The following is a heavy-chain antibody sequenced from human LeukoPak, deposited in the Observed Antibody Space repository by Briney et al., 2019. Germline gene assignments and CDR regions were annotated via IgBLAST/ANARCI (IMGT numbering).Heavy chain of an antibody. Sequence: ASVKVSCKASGYTFTGYSMHWVRQAPGQGLEWMGRINPNSGGTQYAQKFQGRVTMTRDTSISTAYMELSRLRSDDTAVYYCARDVHGDYGSGWFAPWGQGTFVSVSS. CDR2: INPNSGGT. D-gene: IGHD4-17*01. CDR1: GYTFTGYS. J-gene: IGHJ5*02. CDR3: ARDVHGDYGSGWFAP. V-gene: IGHV1-2*06.